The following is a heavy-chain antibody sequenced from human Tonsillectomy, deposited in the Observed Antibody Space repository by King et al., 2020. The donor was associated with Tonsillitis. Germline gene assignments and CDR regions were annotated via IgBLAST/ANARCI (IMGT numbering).Heavy chain of an antibody. V-gene: IGHV3-21*01. D-gene: IGHD6-13*01. J-gene: IGHJ3*02. CDR1: GFTFSSYS. Sequence: VQLVESGGGLVKPGGSLRLSCAASGFTFSSYSMNWVRQAPGKGLEWVSSISSSSSYIYYADSVKGRFTISRDNAKNSLYLQMNSLRAEDTAVYYCASRRGYSRSWGPDSFDIWGQGTMVTVSS. CDR3: ASRRGYSRSWGPDSFDI. CDR2: ISSSSSYI.